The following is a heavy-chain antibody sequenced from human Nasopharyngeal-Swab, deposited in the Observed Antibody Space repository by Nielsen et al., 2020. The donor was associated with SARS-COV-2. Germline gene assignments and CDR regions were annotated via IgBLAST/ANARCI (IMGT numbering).Heavy chain of an antibody. D-gene: IGHD3-22*01. CDR3: ARTYDSSGYWVWYYYYGMDV. CDR2: ISYDGSNK. J-gene: IGHJ6*02. V-gene: IGHV3-30-3*01. Sequence: GESLKISCAASGFTFSSYAMHWVRQAPGKGLEWVAVISYDGSNKYYADSVKGRFTISRDNSKNTLYLQMNSLRAEDTAVYYGARTYDSSGYWVWYYYYGMDVWGQGTTVTVSS. CDR1: GFTFSSYA.